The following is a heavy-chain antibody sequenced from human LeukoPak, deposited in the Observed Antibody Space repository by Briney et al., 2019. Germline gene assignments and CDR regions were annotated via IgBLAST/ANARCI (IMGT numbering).Heavy chain of an antibody. Sequence: ASVKVSCKASGYTFTGYYMHWVRQAPGQGLEWMGWINPNSGGTNYAQKFQGRVTMTRDTSISTAYMELSRLRSDDTAVYYCARSPYYDFWSGYSDDAFDIWGQGTMVTVSS. V-gene: IGHV1-2*02. J-gene: IGHJ3*02. CDR2: INPNSGGT. CDR3: ARSPYYDFWSGYSDDAFDI. D-gene: IGHD3-3*01. CDR1: GYTFTGYY.